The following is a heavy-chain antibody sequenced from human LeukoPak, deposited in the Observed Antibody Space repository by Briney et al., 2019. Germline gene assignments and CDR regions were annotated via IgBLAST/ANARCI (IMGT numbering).Heavy chain of an antibody. Sequence: SVKVSCKASGGTFSSYAISWVRQAPGQGLEWMGRIIPIFGTANYAQKFQGRVTITTDECTRTAYMELSSLRSEYTAVYYCARDQRTNYFDYWGQGTLVTVSS. D-gene: IGHD3-3*01. CDR2: IIPIFGTA. V-gene: IGHV1-69*05. CDR3: ARDQRTNYFDY. CDR1: GGTFSSYA. J-gene: IGHJ4*02.